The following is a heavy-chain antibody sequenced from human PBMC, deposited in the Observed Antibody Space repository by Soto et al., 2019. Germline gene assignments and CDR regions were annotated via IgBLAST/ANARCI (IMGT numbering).Heavy chain of an antibody. Sequence: GASVKVSCKASGVTFSSYAISWVRQAPGQGLEWMGGIIPIFGTANYAQKFQGRVTITADESTSTAYMELSSLRSEDTAVYYCARGLYCSGGSCPSGNPWGQGTLVTVSS. J-gene: IGHJ5*02. CDR2: IIPIFGTA. CDR3: ARGLYCSGGSCPSGNP. D-gene: IGHD2-15*01. V-gene: IGHV1-69*13. CDR1: GVTFSSYA.